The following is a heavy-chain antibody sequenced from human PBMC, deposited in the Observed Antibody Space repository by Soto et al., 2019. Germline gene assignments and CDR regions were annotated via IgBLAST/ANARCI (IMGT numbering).Heavy chain of an antibody. D-gene: IGHD6-19*01. Sequence: ASVKVSCKASGYTFTSYGISWVRQAPGQGLEWMGWISAYNGNTNYAQKLQGRVTMTTDTSTSTAYMELRSLRSDDTAVYYCARNIAVAGTGWFDPWGQGTLVTVSS. V-gene: IGHV1-18*01. J-gene: IGHJ5*02. CDR1: GYTFTSYG. CDR2: ISAYNGNT. CDR3: ARNIAVAGTGWFDP.